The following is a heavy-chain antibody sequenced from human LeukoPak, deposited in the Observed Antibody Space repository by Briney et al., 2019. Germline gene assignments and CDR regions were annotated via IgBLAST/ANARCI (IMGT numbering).Heavy chain of an antibody. CDR3: AKDRSSSSWYNAEFDY. V-gene: IGHV3-30*02. D-gene: IGHD6-13*01. Sequence: GGSLRLSCAASGFTFSSYGMHWVRQAPGKGLDWVAFIRYDGSNKYYADSVKGRFTISRDNSKNTVYLQMNSLRAEDTAVYYCAKDRSSSSWYNAEFDYWGQGTLVTVSS. CDR2: IRYDGSNK. CDR1: GFTFSSYG. J-gene: IGHJ4*02.